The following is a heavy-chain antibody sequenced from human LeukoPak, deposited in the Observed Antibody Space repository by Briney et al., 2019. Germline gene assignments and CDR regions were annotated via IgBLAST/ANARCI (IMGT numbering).Heavy chain of an antibody. CDR3: ARGAYDSSGYYPQDY. Sequence: PGGSLRLSCAASGFTFSDYYMSWIRQAPGKGLEWVSYISSSGSTIHYADSVKGRFTISRDNAKNSLYLQMNSLRAEDTAVYYCARGAYDSSGYYPQDYWGQGTLVTVSS. CDR2: ISSSGSTI. J-gene: IGHJ4*02. CDR1: GFTFSDYY. D-gene: IGHD3-22*01. V-gene: IGHV3-11*04.